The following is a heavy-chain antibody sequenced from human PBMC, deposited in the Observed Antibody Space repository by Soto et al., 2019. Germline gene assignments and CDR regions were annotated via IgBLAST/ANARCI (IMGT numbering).Heavy chain of an antibody. J-gene: IGHJ4*02. CDR2: ISGSGGST. Sequence: GGSLRLSCAASGFTFSSYAMSWVRQAPGKGLEWVSGISGSGGSTYYADSVKGRFTISRDNSKNTLYLQMNSLRAEDTAVYYCAKRYFDWLLFFDYWGQGTLVTVSS. D-gene: IGHD3-9*01. CDR1: GFTFSSYA. V-gene: IGHV3-23*01. CDR3: AKRYFDWLLFFDY.